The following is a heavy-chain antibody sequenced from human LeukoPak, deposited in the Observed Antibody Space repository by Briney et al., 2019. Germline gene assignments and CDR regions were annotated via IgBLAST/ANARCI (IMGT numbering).Heavy chain of an antibody. D-gene: IGHD3-16*01. CDR1: GGSISSGGYY. CDR2: IYYSGST. J-gene: IGHJ5*02. CDR3: ARKTQIGGGRDWFDP. Sequence: SQTLSLTCTVSGGSISSGGYYWSWIRQHPGKGLKWIGYIYYSGSTYYNPSLKSRVTISVDTSKNQFSLKLSSVTAADTAVYYCARKTQIGGGRDWFDPWGQGTLVTVSS. V-gene: IGHV4-31*03.